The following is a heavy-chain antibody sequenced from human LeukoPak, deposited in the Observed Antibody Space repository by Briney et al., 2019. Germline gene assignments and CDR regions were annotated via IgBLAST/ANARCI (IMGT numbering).Heavy chain of an antibody. CDR2: INPNSGGT. Sequence: ASVKVSCKASGYTFPDYYIHWVRQAPGQGLEWIGFINPNSGGTHYAQNFQGRVTVTRDTSISTVYLEMIRLSSDDTAVYYCARKGRIYGDYDYWGRGTLVTVSS. V-gene: IGHV1-2*02. D-gene: IGHD4-17*01. CDR1: GYTFPDYY. J-gene: IGHJ4*02. CDR3: ARKGRIYGDYDY.